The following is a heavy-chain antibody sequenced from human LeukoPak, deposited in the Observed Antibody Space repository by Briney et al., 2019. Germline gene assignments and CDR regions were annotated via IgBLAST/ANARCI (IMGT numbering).Heavy chain of an antibody. CDR1: GFTFSDYY. V-gene: IGHV3-11*01. Sequence: PGGSLRLCCAASGFTFSDYYVSWIRQAPGKGLQWVSYISSSGATIYYAASVKGRITISRDNAKNSLYLQMNSLRAEDTAVYYCARPEVVAGTYYYYYYMDVWGKGTTVTVSS. J-gene: IGHJ6*03. D-gene: IGHD2-15*01. CDR2: ISSSGATI. CDR3: ARPEVVAGTYYYYYYMDV.